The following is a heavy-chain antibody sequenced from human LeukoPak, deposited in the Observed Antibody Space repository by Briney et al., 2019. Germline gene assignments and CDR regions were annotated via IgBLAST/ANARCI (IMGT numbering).Heavy chain of an antibody. CDR2: INPNSGDS. Sequence: ASVKVSCKASGYTFTGYYMHWVRQAPGQGLEWMGWINPNSGDSSYAQKFQGRVAMTRDTSISTAYLELSRLRSDDTAVYFCARKTSSGWELDYWGQGTLVTVLS. V-gene: IGHV1-2*02. CDR3: ARKTSSGWELDY. CDR1: GYTFTGYY. D-gene: IGHD6-19*01. J-gene: IGHJ4*02.